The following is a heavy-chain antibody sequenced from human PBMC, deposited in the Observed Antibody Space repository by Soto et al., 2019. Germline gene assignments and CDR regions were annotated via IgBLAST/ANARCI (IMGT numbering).Heavy chain of an antibody. V-gene: IGHV4-59*01. J-gene: IGHJ6*02. Sequence: SETLSLTCTVAGGSISSYYWSWIRQPPGKGLEWIGYIYYSGSTNYNPSLKSRVTISVDTSKNQFSLKLSSVTAADTAVYYCAREGYYGMDVWGQGTTVTVSS. CDR1: GGSISSYY. CDR2: IYYSGST. CDR3: AREGYYGMDV.